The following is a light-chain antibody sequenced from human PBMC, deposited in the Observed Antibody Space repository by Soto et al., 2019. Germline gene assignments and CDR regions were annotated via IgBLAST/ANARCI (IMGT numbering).Light chain of an antibody. CDR1: QSVSSN. CDR2: GAS. CDR3: QQASTFPFT. V-gene: IGKV3-15*01. Sequence: EIVMTQSPATLSVSPGERATLSCRASQSVSSNLAWYQQKPGQAPRLLIYGASTRATGIPARFSGSGSGTEFTLTISSLQSEDFATYYCQQASTFPFTFGGGTEVRIK. J-gene: IGKJ4*01.